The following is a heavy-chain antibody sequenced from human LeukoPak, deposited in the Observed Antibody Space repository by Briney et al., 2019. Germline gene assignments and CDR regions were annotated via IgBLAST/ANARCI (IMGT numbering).Heavy chain of an antibody. J-gene: IGHJ3*02. V-gene: IGHV1-46*01. CDR2: INPSGGNT. D-gene: IGHD3-9*01. CDR1: GYTFTSYY. Sequence: ASVKVSCKASGYTFTSYYVHWVRQAPGQGLEWMGIINPSGGNTNYAQKFQGRVTMTRDTSMSTVYMELSSLRSEDTAVFYCASFRPVLRYFDWHDAFDIWGQGTMVTVSS. CDR3: ASFRPVLRYFDWHDAFDI.